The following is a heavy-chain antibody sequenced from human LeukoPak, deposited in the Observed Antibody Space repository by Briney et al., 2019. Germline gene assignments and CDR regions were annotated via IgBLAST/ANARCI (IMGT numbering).Heavy chain of an antibody. CDR1: GGSISTYY. J-gene: IGHJ5*02. D-gene: IGHD6-13*01. Sequence: PSETLSLTCTVSGGSISTYYWSWIRQPPGKGLEWIGYIYYSGSTNYNPSLKSRVTLPVDTSKDQFSLNLSSVTAADTAVYYCARGPSASWYLVDLWGQGTLVTVSS. CDR3: ARGPSASWYLVDL. CDR2: IYYSGST. V-gene: IGHV4-59*01.